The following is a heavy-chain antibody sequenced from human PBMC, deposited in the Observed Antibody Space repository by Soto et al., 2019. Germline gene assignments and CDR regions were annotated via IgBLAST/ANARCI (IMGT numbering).Heavy chain of an antibody. Sequence: PGGSLRLSCAASGFTFSSCAMSWVRQAPGKGLEWVSAISSNGGSTYYANSVKGRFTISRDNSKNTLYLQMGSLRAEDMAVYYCARRPYSSSWLGGAFDIWGQGTMVTVS. CDR3: ARRPYSSSWLGGAFDI. V-gene: IGHV3-64*01. CDR1: GFTFSSCA. D-gene: IGHD6-13*01. CDR2: ISSNGGST. J-gene: IGHJ3*02.